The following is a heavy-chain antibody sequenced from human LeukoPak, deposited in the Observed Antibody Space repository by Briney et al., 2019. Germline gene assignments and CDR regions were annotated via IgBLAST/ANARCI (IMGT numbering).Heavy chain of an antibody. V-gene: IGHV3-7*01. D-gene: IGHD3-9*01. CDR1: GFTFSSYW. Sequence: GGSLRLSCAASGFTFSSYWMSWVRQAPGKGLEWVANIKQDGSEKYYVDSVKGRFTISRDNAKNSLYLQMNSLRAEDTAVYYCARDRTHYDILTGYPYAYYFDYWGQGTLVTVSS. J-gene: IGHJ4*02. CDR3: ARDRTHYDILTGYPYAYYFDY. CDR2: IKQDGSEK.